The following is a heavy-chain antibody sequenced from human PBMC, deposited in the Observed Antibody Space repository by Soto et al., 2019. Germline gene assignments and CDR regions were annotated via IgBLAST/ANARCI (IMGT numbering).Heavy chain of an antibody. CDR2: IHPDDSDT. V-gene: IGHV5-51*01. D-gene: IGHD5-18*01. Sequence: PGESLKISCQASGYSFNGFWIGWVRQKPGKGLEWMGIIHPDDSDTKYSPSFQGQVTFSVDKSISTAYLQWSSLKASDTAMYYCATQRGYSFGPCDYWGQGTLVTVSS. CDR3: ATQRGYSFGPCDY. CDR1: GYSFNGFW. J-gene: IGHJ4*02.